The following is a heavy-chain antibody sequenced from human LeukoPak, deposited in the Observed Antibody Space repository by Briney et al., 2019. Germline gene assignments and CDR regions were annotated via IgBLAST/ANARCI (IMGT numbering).Heavy chain of an antibody. J-gene: IGHJ4*02. V-gene: IGHV4-59*01. D-gene: IGHD4-17*01. CDR3: ARTYGDYV. Sequence: SETLSLTCTVSGGSISSYYWSWIRQPPGRGLEWIGYIYYSGSTNYNPSLKSRVTISVDTSKNQFSLKLSSVTAADTAVYYCARTYGDYVWGQGTLVTVSS. CDR2: IYYSGST. CDR1: GGSISSYY.